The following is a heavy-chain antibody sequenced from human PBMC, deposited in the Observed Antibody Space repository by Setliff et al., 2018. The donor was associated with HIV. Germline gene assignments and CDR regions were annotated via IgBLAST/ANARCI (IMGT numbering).Heavy chain of an antibody. V-gene: IGHV4-4*08. CDR2: VSSIGNT. Sequence: PSETLSPTCSVSGISINGYYWSWIRQSPRTRLEWIGYVSSIGNTNYNPSLKSRVTISVDTSKNQFSLQLNSVTAADTAVYFCARTRAPYFFDFWGQGAQVTVSS. CDR1: GISINGYY. D-gene: IGHD1-26*01. CDR3: ARTRAPYFFDF. J-gene: IGHJ4*02.